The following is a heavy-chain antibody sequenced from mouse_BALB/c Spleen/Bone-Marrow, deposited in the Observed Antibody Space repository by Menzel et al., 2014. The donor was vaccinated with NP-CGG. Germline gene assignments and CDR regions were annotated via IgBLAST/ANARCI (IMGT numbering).Heavy chain of an antibody. CDR3: ARDVGLLRFDY. J-gene: IGHJ2*01. D-gene: IGHD1-1*01. V-gene: IGHV7-3*02. CDR2: IRNKANGYTT. CDR1: GFTFSDYY. Sequence: EVMLVESGGGLVQPGVSLRLSCATSGFTFSDYYMSWVRPPPGKALEWLGFIRNKANGYTTEYSASVKGRFTISRDNSQSILYLQMNTLRAEDSATYYCARDVGLLRFDYWGQGTTLTVSS.